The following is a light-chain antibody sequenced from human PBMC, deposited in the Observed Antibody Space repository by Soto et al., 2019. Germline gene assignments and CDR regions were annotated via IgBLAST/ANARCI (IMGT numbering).Light chain of an antibody. CDR1: QGISSW. CDR2: AAS. V-gene: IGKV1-12*01. Sequence: DIQTTKSPSSVSASVGDRVTITCRVSQGISSWLAWYQQKPGKDPKLQIYAASSLQSGVPSRFRGSGSGTDFAHHISSLQHEDFATYYCQQANSFPVTFGGSTKVEIK. CDR3: QQANSFPVT. J-gene: IGKJ4*01.